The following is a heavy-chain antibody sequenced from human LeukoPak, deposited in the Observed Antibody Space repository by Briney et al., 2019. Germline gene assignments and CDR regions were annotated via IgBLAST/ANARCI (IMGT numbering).Heavy chain of an antibody. D-gene: IGHD5-18*01. J-gene: IGHJ6*03. V-gene: IGHV3-7*01. CDR2: IKQDGSEK. Sequence: QPGGSLRLSCAASGFTFSSYWMSWVRQAPGKGLEWVANIKQDGSEKYYVDSVKGRFTISRDNAKNSLYLQMNSLRAEDTAVYYCARERGYSYGSGYYYYMDVWGKGTTVTVSS. CDR3: ARERGYSYGSGYYYYMDV. CDR1: GFTFSSYW.